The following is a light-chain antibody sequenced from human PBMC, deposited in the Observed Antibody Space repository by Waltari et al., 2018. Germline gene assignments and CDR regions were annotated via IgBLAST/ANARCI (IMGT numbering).Light chain of an antibody. CDR2: GAS. Sequence: EIVLTQSPATLSLSPGERATLSCRASQSVSTYLAWYQQKPGQVPRLLIYGASNRATCIPARFSGSGSGTDFTLTISSLEPEDFAVYYCQQRISWLGWTFGQGTKVEIK. CDR1: QSVSTY. J-gene: IGKJ1*01. V-gene: IGKV3-11*01. CDR3: QQRISWLGWT.